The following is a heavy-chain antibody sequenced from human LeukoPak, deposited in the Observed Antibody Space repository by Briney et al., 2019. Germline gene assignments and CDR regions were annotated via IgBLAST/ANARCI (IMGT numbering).Heavy chain of an antibody. Sequence: PGGSLRLSCAASGFTFSSYTINWVRQAPGKGLEWVASISSSSSYIYYADSVQGRFTISRDNAKNSLYLQMNSLRAEDTAVYYCARDAYSSGWTNFDYWGQGTLVTVSS. D-gene: IGHD6-19*01. CDR3: ARDAYSSGWTNFDY. V-gene: IGHV3-21*01. CDR1: GFTFSSYT. CDR2: ISSSSSYI. J-gene: IGHJ4*02.